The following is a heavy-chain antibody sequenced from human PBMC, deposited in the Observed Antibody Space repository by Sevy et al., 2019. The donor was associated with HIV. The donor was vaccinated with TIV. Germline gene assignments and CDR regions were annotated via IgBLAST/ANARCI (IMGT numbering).Heavy chain of an antibody. J-gene: IGHJ4*02. Sequence: GGSLRLSCAASGFIFTNAWMSWVRQAPGKGPEWVARFKGKPSGGGIDYAAPVKGRFIISRDDSKNTLYLQMSSLRTEDTAVYYCTTDSWSQEDYYDYWGQGTLVTVSS. D-gene: IGHD6-13*01. V-gene: IGHV3-15*01. CDR1: GFIFTNAW. CDR2: FKGKPSGGGI. CDR3: TTDSWSQEDYYDY.